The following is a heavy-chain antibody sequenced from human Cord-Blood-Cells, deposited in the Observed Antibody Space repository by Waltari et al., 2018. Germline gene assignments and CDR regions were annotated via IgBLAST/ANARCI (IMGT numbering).Heavy chain of an antibody. J-gene: IGHJ2*01. CDR1: GYSFTSYW. CDR3: ASWGWEAGWYFDL. D-gene: IGHD1-26*01. V-gene: IGHV5-51*01. Sequence: EVRLVQSGAEVKKPGESLKISCKGSGYSFTSYWIGWGRLMPGKGLEWMGIIYTGDSDTRYSPPFQGQVTISADKSISTAYLQWSSLKASDTAMYYCASWGWEAGWYFDLWGRGTLVTVSS. CDR2: IYTGDSDT.